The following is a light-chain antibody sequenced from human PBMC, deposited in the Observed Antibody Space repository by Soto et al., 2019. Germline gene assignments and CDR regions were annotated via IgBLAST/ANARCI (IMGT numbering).Light chain of an antibody. CDR1: SSNIGAGYD. CDR3: QSHDSRLSGYV. Sequence: QSVLTQPPSVSGAPGQRVTISCTGRSSNIGAGYDVHWYQQFPGTAPKLLIYGDINRPSGVPDRFSGSRSGSSASLAITGLLPEDEADYYCQSHDSRLSGYVFGGGTQVTVL. CDR2: GDI. J-gene: IGLJ3*02. V-gene: IGLV1-40*01.